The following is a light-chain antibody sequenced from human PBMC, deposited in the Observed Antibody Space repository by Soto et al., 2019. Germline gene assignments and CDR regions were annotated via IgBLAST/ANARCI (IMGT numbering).Light chain of an antibody. V-gene: IGKV3-20*01. CDR1: QIVDANH. CDR3: LQYGGVPP. Sequence: EIVLTQSPGTLSLSPGERATLSCRASQIVDANHVAWYQQKPGQAPRLLIYTTSYRASGIPDGCTGSGSGTDFSLTISILEAEVLVVYYCLQYGGVPPFGQGTRVDFK. J-gene: IGKJ1*01. CDR2: TTS.